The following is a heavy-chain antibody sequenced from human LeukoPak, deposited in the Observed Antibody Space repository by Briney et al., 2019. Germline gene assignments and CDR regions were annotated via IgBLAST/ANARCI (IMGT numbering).Heavy chain of an antibody. D-gene: IGHD1-26*01. V-gene: IGHV3-66*01. CDR1: GFTFSSYS. CDR3: ASDIVGGTYAFDI. J-gene: IGHJ3*02. CDR2: IYSGGST. Sequence: GGSLRLSCAASGFTFSSYSMNWVRQAPGKGLEWVSVIYSGGSTYYADSVKGRFTISRDNSKNTLYLQMNSLRAEDTAVYYCASDIVGGTYAFDIWGQGTMVTVSS.